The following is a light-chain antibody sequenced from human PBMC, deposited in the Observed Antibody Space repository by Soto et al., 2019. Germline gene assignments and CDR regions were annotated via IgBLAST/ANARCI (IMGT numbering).Light chain of an antibody. CDR1: QSVSSSY. CDR3: QQYGSLPYT. CDR2: GAS. V-gene: IGKV3-20*01. Sequence: EIVLTQSPGTLSLSPGERATLSCRASQSVSSSYLAWYQQKPGRAPRLLIYGASRRATGIPDRFSGSGSGTDFTLTISRLEPEDFAVYHCQQYGSLPYTFGQGTKVDIK. J-gene: IGKJ2*01.